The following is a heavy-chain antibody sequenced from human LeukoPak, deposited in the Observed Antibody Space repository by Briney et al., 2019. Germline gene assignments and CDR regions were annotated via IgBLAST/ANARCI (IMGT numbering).Heavy chain of an antibody. Sequence: PSETLSLTCTVSGGSISSSSYYWGWIRQPPGKGLEWLGSIYYSGSTYYNPSLKSRVTISVDTSKNQFSLKLSSVTAADTAVYYCARVLVPAANYYYYYMDVWGKGTTVTVSS. CDR2: IYYSGST. D-gene: IGHD2-2*01. CDR1: GGSISSSSYY. J-gene: IGHJ6*03. CDR3: ARVLVPAANYYYYYMDV. V-gene: IGHV4-39*01.